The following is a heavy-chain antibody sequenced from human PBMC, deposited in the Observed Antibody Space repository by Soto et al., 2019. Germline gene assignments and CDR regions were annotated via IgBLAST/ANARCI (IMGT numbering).Heavy chain of an antibody. Sequence: SETLSLTCTVSGGSISSYYWSWIRQPPGKGLEWIGYIYYSGSTNYNPSLKSRVTISVDTSKNQFSLKLSSVTAADTAVYYCVSQVQYYYGMDVWGQGTTVTVSS. J-gene: IGHJ6*02. V-gene: IGHV4-59*01. CDR3: VSQVQYYYGMDV. CDR2: IYYSGST. CDR1: GGSISSYY.